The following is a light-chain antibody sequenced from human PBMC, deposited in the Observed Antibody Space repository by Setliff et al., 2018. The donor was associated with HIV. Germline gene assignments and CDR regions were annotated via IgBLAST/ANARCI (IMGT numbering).Light chain of an antibody. CDR1: ISGVENYNL. CDR3: CSYAGTNTHV. CDR2: EVS. V-gene: IGLV2-23*02. Sequence: QSALTQPASVSGSPGQSITLSCTGTISGVENYNLVSWYQQHPGKAPKLMIAEVSKRPSGVSNRFSGSKSGNTASLTISGLQAEDGADYYCCSYAGTNTHVFGSGTKVTVL. J-gene: IGLJ1*01.